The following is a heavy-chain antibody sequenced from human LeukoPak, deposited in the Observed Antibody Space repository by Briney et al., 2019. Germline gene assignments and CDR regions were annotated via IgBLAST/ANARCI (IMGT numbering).Heavy chain of an antibody. J-gene: IGHJ3*02. CDR3: ARDTYSSRADI. Sequence: PSETLSLTCTVSGGSISSGGYYWSWIRQPPGKGLEWIGYIYHSGSTYYNPSLKSRVTISVDRSKNQFSLKLSSVTAADTAVYYCARDTYSSRADIWGQGTMVTVSS. CDR2: IYHSGST. D-gene: IGHD6-19*01. CDR1: GGSISSGGYY. V-gene: IGHV4-30-2*01.